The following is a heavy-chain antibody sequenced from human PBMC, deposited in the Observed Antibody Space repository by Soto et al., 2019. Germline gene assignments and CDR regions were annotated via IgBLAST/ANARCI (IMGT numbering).Heavy chain of an antibody. CDR1: GGSFSGYY. CDR2: INHSGST. V-gene: IGHV4-34*01. CDR3: ARSTAMVQVFDY. J-gene: IGHJ4*02. D-gene: IGHD5-18*01. Sequence: SETLSLTCAVYGGSFSGYYWSWIRQPPGKGLEWIGEINHSGSTNYNPSLKSRVTISVDTSKNQFSLKLSSVTAADTAVYYCARSTAMVQVFDYWGQGTLVTVSS.